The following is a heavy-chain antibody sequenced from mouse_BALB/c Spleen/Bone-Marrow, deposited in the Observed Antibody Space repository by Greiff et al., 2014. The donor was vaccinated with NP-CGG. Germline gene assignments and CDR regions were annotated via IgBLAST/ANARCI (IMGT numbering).Heavy chain of an antibody. CDR3: TIRYYAMDY. J-gene: IGHJ4*01. V-gene: IGHV1-4*01. D-gene: IGHD1-1*01. CDR1: GYTFTRYT. CDR2: IIPNSGYS. Sequence: QVQLQQSGAELARPGASVKMSCQASGYTFTRYTMHWEKKRPGQGLEWIGYIIPNSGYSNYNQKFKDKATLTADKSSSTAYMQLSSQTSEDSAVYYCTIRYYAMDYWGRGTSVTVSS.